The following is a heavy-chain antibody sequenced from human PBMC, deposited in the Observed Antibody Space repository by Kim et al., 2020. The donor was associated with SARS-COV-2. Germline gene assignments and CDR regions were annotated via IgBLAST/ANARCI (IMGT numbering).Heavy chain of an antibody. CDR2: INAGNGNT. D-gene: IGHD1-7*01. CDR3: ARDPLPWNYDYYYGMDV. CDR1: GYTFTSYA. J-gene: IGHJ6*02. V-gene: IGHV1-3*01. Sequence: ASVKVSCKASGYTFTSYAMHWVRQAPGQRLEWMGWINAGNGNTKYSQKFQGRVTITRDTSASTAYMELSSLRSEDTAVYYCARDPLPWNYDYYYGMDVWGQGTTVTVSS.